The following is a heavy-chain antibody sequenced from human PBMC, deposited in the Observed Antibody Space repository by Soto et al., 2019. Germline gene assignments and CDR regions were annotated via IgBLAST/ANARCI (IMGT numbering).Heavy chain of an antibody. V-gene: IGHV3-30*18. CDR1: GFTFSSYG. CDR2: ISYDGSNK. J-gene: IGHJ4*02. Sequence: QVQLVESGGGVVQLGRSLRLSCAATGFTFSSYGMHWVRQAPGKGLEWVAVISYDGSNKYYADSVKGRFTISRDNSKNTLYLQMNSLRAEDTAVYYCAKDGPHYDSGLLDYWGQGTLVTVSS. D-gene: IGHD3-22*01. CDR3: AKDGPHYDSGLLDY.